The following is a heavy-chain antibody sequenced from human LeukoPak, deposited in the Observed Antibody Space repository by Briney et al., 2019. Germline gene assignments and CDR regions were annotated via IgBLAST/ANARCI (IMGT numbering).Heavy chain of an antibody. V-gene: IGHV4-59*01. J-gene: IGHJ6*02. D-gene: IGHD1-14*01. Sequence: SETLSLTCTVSGGSISSYYWSWIRQPPGKGLEWIGYIYYSGSTNYIPSLKSRVTISVDTSKNQFSLKLSSVTAADTAVYYCARDYHQAYGMDVWGQGTTVTVSS. CDR1: GGSISSYY. CDR3: ARDYHQAYGMDV. CDR2: IYYSGST.